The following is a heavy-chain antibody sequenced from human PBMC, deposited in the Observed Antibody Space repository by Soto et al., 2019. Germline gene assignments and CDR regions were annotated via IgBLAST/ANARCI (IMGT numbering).Heavy chain of an antibody. V-gene: IGHV3-23*01. CDR2: ISGSGSTT. D-gene: IGHD6-19*01. CDR3: AKDIFRYSSDWSYAFDI. CDR1: GFTFGDYA. Sequence: EVQLLESGGGLVQPGGSLRLSCAASGFTFGDYAMSWVRQAPGKGLEWVSSISGSGSTTYHAVYVKGRFTISRDNSKNTLYRQMTSLRAEDTALYYCAKDIFRYSSDWSYAFDIWCQGTMVAVSS. J-gene: IGHJ3*02.